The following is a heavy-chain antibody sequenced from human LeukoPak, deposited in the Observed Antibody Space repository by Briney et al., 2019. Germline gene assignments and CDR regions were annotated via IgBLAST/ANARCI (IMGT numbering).Heavy chain of an antibody. J-gene: IGHJ6*02. CDR2: IIPILGIA. D-gene: IGHD5-18*01. V-gene: IGHV1-69*04. Sequence: SVTVSCKSSGGTFSSYAISWVRQAPGQGLEWMGRIIPILGIANYAQKFQGRVTITADKSTSTAYMELSSLRSEDTAVYYCARDRYSYGYSYYYGMDVWGQGTTVTVSS. CDR1: GGTFSSYA. CDR3: ARDRYSYGYSYYYGMDV.